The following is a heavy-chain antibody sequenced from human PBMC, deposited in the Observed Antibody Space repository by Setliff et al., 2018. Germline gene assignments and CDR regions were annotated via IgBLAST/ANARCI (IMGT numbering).Heavy chain of an antibody. V-gene: IGHV1-18*01. D-gene: IGHD1-26*01. CDR1: GYIFNTFG. J-gene: IGHJ6*03. Sequence: ASVKVSCKASGYIFNTFGINWMRRAPGQGLEWIGWISPYNGDTKYAQNLQGRVTPTTDTSTSTAYVEVRSLRSDDTAVYYCARSPPNRGVGQGHHMDVWGKGTTVTVSS. CDR2: ISPYNGDT. CDR3: ARSPPNRGVGQGHHMDV.